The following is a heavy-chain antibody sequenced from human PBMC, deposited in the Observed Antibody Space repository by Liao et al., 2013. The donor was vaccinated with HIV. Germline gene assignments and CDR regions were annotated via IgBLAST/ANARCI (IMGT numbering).Heavy chain of an antibody. CDR2: IYYSGST. CDR3: ARGSLAVAGIFDY. J-gene: IGHJ4*02. D-gene: IGHD6-19*01. V-gene: IGHV4-34*11. Sequence: QVQLQQWGAGLLKPSETLSLTCAVYGGSFSGYYWSWIRQPAGKGLEWIGYIYYSGSTNYNPSLKSRVTISVDTSKNQFSLKLSSVTAADTAVYYCARGSLAVAGIFDYWGQGTLVTVSS. CDR1: GGSFSGYY.